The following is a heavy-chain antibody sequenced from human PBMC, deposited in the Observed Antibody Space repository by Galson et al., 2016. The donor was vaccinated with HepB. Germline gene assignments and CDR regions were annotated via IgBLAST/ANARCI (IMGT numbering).Heavy chain of an antibody. Sequence: SLRLPFAASGLNFKNYDMQWFRQAPGKGLEWVSYITRSGGTTLYTDVVKGRFTISRDNAKNTLYLQMNSLRDEDTAVYYCARDDRGSGDYWGQGTLVDVSS. D-gene: IGHD1-26*01. CDR3: ARDDRGSGDY. CDR1: GLNFKNYD. J-gene: IGHJ4*02. CDR2: ITRSGGTT. V-gene: IGHV3-48*02.